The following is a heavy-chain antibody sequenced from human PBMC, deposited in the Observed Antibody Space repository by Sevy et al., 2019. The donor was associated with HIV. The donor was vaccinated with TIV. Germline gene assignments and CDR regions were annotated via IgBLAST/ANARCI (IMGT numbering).Heavy chain of an antibody. CDR2: IIQDGSVK. D-gene: IGHD6-13*01. Sequence: GGSLRLSCVASGFSLNNYWMNWVRQAPGKGLEWVANIIQDGSVKYYVDSVRGRFTISRNNARNLVFIQMSSLRVADSALYYCVRAIAKDGSFWGQGTLVTVSS. CDR3: VRAIAKDGSF. V-gene: IGHV3-7*01. J-gene: IGHJ4*02. CDR1: GFSLNNYW.